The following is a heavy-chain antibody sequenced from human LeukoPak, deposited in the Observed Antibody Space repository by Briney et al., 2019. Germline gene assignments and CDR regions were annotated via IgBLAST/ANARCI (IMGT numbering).Heavy chain of an antibody. D-gene: IGHD2-2*01. CDR3: ARHITRGYCSSTSCGYAFDI. J-gene: IGHJ3*02. Sequence: GESLKISCKGSGYTFSNSIIGWVRQMPGKGLEWMGIIYPGDSETRYSPSFQGQVTISADKSISTAYLQWSSLKASDTAMYYCARHITRGYCSSTSCGYAFDIWGQGTMVTVSS. CDR1: GYTFSNSI. CDR2: IYPGDSET. V-gene: IGHV5-51*01.